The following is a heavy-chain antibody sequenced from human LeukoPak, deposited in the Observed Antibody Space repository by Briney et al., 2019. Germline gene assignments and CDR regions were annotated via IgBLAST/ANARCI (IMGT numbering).Heavy chain of an antibody. Sequence: PGGSLRLSCAASGFTFSTYWMTWVRQAPGKGLEWVANIKHDGSEKYYVDSVRGRFTISRDNAKNSLYLQMNSLRAEDTAVYYCAGLLAYGSGGEAFDYWGQGSLVTVSS. CDR2: IKHDGSEK. J-gene: IGHJ4*02. D-gene: IGHD3-10*01. V-gene: IGHV3-7*01. CDR1: GFTFSTYW. CDR3: AGLLAYGSGGEAFDY.